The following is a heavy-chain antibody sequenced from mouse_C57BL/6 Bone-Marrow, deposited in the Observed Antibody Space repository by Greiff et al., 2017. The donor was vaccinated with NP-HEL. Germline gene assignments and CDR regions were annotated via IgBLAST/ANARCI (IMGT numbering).Heavy chain of an antibody. V-gene: IGHV14-1*01. CDR2: IDPEDGDT. CDR1: GFTIKDYY. J-gene: IGHJ2*01. D-gene: IGHD1-1*01. CDR3: TTGGTTVVAPFDY. Sequence: EVQLQQSGAELVRPGASVKLSCTASGFTIKDYYMHWVKQRPEQGLEWIGRIDPEDGDTEYAPKFQGKATMTADTSSNTAYLQLSSLTSEDTAVYYCTTGGTTVVAPFDYWGQGTTLTVSS.